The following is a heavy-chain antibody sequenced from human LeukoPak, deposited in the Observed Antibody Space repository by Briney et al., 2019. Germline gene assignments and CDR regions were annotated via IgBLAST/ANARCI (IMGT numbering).Heavy chain of an antibody. CDR1: GGSISSSTYY. D-gene: IGHD2-21*02. J-gene: IGHJ5*02. Sequence: SETLSLTCTVSGGSISSSTYYWGWIRQPPGKGLEWIGTISYSGSTNYNPSLKSRVTISVDTSKNQFSLKLSSVTAADTAVYYCARGDPCGGGDCYSNWFDPWGQGTLVTVSS. CDR3: ARGDPCGGGDCYSNWFDP. CDR2: ISYSGST. V-gene: IGHV4-39*01.